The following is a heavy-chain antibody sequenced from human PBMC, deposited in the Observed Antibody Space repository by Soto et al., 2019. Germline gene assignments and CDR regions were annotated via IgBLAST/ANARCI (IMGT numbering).Heavy chain of an antibody. Sequence: QVQLQESGPGLVKPSQTLSLTCTVSGASISRIGSYWTWIRQHPGKGLEWIGYIYYSGATYYSPSLKSRVSISVDTSKNQFSLNLTSVTAADTAVYYCAMGEGRVGESVDPWGQGTLVTVSS. V-gene: IGHV4-31*03. CDR1: GASISRIGSY. J-gene: IGHJ5*02. CDR3: AMGEGRVGESVDP. CDR2: IYYSGAT. D-gene: IGHD3-16*01.